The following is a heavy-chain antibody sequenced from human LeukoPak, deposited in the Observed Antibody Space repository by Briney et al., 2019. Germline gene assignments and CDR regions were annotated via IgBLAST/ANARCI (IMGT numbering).Heavy chain of an antibody. V-gene: IGHV3-74*01. D-gene: IGHD1-14*01. CDR1: GFTFRNHW. CDR2: IKGDGGST. Sequence: GGSLRLSCAASGFTFRNHWMHWVRQAPGKGLVWVSRIKGDGGSTTYADSVKGRFTISRDNAKSTLYLQMNSLRGEDTAVYYCTRDAAGLDYWGQGTLVTVSS. CDR3: TRDAAGLDY. J-gene: IGHJ4*02.